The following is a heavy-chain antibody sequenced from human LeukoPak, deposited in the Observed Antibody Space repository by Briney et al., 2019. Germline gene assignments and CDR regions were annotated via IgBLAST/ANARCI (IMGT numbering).Heavy chain of an antibody. Sequence: GGSLRLSCAASGFTFSTYAMTWVRQAPGKGLEWVSSLTGNGGSAYYADSVKGRFTTSRDNSKNTLYLQMNSLRAEDTAVYHCARDSGSYLQPTDYWGQGTLVTVSS. CDR2: LTGNGGSA. CDR1: GFTFSTYA. J-gene: IGHJ4*02. D-gene: IGHD1-26*01. CDR3: ARDSGSYLQPTDY. V-gene: IGHV3-23*01.